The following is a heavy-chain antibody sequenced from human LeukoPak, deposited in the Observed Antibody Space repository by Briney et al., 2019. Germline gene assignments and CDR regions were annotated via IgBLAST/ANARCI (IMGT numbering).Heavy chain of an antibody. V-gene: IGHV3-48*03. CDR2: VSTGGSTI. Sequence: GGSLRLSCAASGVTFSSYAMSWVRQAPGKGLEWVSYVSTGGSTIYYADSVKGRFTVSRDNAKNSLYLQMNSLRAEDTAVYYCARDTTDDYGDYYFDYWGQGTLVTVSS. CDR3: ARDTTDDYGDYYFDY. J-gene: IGHJ4*02. D-gene: IGHD4-17*01. CDR1: GVTFSSYA.